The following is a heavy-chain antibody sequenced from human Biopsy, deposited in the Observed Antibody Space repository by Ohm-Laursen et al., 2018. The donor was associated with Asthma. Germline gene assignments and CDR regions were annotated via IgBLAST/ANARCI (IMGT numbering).Heavy chain of an antibody. V-gene: IGHV3-30*03. Sequence: SLRLSCAASGFFFNDYYMAWIRQAPGKGLEWVAVISYDGSNKYYADSVKGRFTIPRDNAKNSLYLQMNSLRDEDTAVYYCARMITIFGVVSRGMDVWGQGTTVTVSS. J-gene: IGHJ6*02. CDR2: ISYDGSNK. CDR1: GFFFNDYY. CDR3: ARMITIFGVVSRGMDV. D-gene: IGHD3-3*01.